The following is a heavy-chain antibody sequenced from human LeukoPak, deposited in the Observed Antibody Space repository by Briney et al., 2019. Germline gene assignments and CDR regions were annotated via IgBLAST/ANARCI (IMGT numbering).Heavy chain of an antibody. CDR3: ARDSFSLYITETKGGYDY. D-gene: IGHD1-7*01. Sequence: GRSLRLSCAASGFTFSSYVMYWVRQAPGKGLEWVAVISYDGSNKDYADSVKGRFSISRDNSKNTLYLQMNSLRAEDTAVYYCARDSFSLYITETKGGYDYWGQGTLVTVSS. CDR1: GFTFSSYV. CDR2: ISYDGSNK. V-gene: IGHV3-30-3*01. J-gene: IGHJ4*02.